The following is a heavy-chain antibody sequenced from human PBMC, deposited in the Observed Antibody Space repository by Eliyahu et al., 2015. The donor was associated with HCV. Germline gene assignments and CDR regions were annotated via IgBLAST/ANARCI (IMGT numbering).Heavy chain of an antibody. CDR1: GFTFSSDW. D-gene: IGHD4-17*01. CDR2: INTDGSTT. V-gene: IGHV3-74*01. CDR3: AREIHGDNDY. J-gene: IGHJ4*02. Sequence: EVQLVESGGGLVQPGGSLXLSCAASGFTFSSDWMHWVRQVPGKGLVWVARINTDGSTTTYADSVKGRFTISRDNAKNTLYLQMNSVRAEDTAVYYCAREIHGDNDYWGQGTLVTVSS.